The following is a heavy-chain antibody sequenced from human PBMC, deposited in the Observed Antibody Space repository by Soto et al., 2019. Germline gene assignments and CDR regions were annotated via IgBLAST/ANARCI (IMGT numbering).Heavy chain of an antibody. D-gene: IGHD3-22*01. CDR1: GYTLTELS. V-gene: IGHV1-24*01. CDR2: FDPEDGET. CDR3: ATVEYYYDSSGRYYFDY. J-gene: IGHJ4*02. Sequence: ASVKVSCKVSGYTLTELSMHWVRQAPGKGLEWMRGFDPEDGETIYAQKFQGRVTMTEDTSTDTAYMELSSLRSEDTAVYYCATVEYYYDSSGRYYFDYWGQGTLVTVSS.